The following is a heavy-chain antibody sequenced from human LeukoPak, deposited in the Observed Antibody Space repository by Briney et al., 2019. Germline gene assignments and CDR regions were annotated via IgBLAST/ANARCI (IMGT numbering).Heavy chain of an antibody. CDR2: INPNSGGT. CDR1: GYTFTGYY. V-gene: IGHV1-2*02. D-gene: IGHD6-13*01. J-gene: IGHJ4*02. Sequence: ASVKVSCKASGYTFTGYYMHWVRQAPGQGLEWMGWINPNSGGTNYAQKFQGRVTMTRDTSISTAYMELSRLRSDDTAVYYCARDRRIAAADPDYWGQGTLVTVSS. CDR3: ARDRRIAAADPDY.